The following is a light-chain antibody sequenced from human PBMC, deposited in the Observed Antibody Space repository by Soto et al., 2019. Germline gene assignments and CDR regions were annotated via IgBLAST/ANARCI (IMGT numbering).Light chain of an antibody. Sequence: EILLTQSPATLYLSAGERATLSCRAGQTISNYLAWYQQKPGQAPRLLIYDASNRATDIPARFSGSGSGTDFTLTISSLEPDAFAVYYCRHGGAFGPGTKVEIK. CDR1: QTISNY. CDR2: DAS. V-gene: IGKV3-11*01. CDR3: RHGGA. J-gene: IGKJ3*01.